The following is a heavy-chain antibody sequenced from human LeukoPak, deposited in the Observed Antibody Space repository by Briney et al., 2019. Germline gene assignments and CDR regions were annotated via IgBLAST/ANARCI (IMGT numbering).Heavy chain of an antibody. CDR2: ISSCSSYI. CDR1: GFTFSSYS. CDR3: ARDNPTSNYYDSSGKYRGDY. J-gene: IGHJ4*02. D-gene: IGHD3-22*01. Sequence: GGSLTLSCAASGFTFSSYSMNWVRQAPGKGLEWVSSISSCSSYIYYADSVKGRFTISRDNSKNSLYLQMNSLRAEDTAVYYCARDNPTSNYYDSSGKYRGDYWGQGTLVTLSS. V-gene: IGHV3-21*01.